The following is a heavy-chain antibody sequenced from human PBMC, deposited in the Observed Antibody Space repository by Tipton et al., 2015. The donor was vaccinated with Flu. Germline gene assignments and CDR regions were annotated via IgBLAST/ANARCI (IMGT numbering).Heavy chain of an antibody. D-gene: IGHD4-23*01. CDR1: GGSISSSSYY. J-gene: IGHJ4*02. CDR3: ARVGVVTPFDY. V-gene: IGHV4-39*07. Sequence: TLSLTCTVSGGSISSSSYYWGWMRQPPGKGLGWIGSIYYSGSTYYNPSLKSRVTISVDTSKNQFSLKLSSVTAADTAVYYCARVGVVTPFDYWGQGTLVTVSS. CDR2: IYYSGST.